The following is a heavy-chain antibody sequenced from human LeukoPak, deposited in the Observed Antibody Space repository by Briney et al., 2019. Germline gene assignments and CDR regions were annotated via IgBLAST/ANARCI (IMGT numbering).Heavy chain of an antibody. CDR2: INHSGST. J-gene: IGHJ5*02. D-gene: IGHD2-2*02. CDR1: GGSFSGYY. CDR3: ARRPRFWCSSTSCYTNWFDP. V-gene: IGHV4-34*01. Sequence: SETLSLTCAVYGGSFSGYYWSWIRQPPGKGLEWIGEINHSGSTNYNPSLKSRVTISVDTSKNQFSLKLSSVTAADTAVYYCARRPRFWCSSTSCYTNWFDPWGQGTLVTVSS.